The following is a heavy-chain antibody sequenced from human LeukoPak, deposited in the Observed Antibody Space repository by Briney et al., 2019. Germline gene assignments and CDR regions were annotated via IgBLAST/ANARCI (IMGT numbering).Heavy chain of an antibody. V-gene: IGHV4-34*01. J-gene: IGHJ5*02. CDR1: GVSFSGYY. Sequence: PSETLSLTCAVYGVSFSGYYWSWIRQPPGKGLEWIGEINHSGSTNYNPSLKSRVTISVDTSKNQFSLKLSSVTAADTAVYYCAREDIVVVVAAGSQYNWFDPWGQGTLVTVSS. CDR3: AREDIVVVVAAGSQYNWFDP. CDR2: INHSGST. D-gene: IGHD2-15*01.